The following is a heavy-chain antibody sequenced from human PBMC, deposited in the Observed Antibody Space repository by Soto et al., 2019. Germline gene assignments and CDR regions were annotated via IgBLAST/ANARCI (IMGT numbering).Heavy chain of an antibody. J-gene: IGHJ3*02. CDR1: GFTFSSYG. CDR3: ARGWRVTRDTYAFDI. V-gene: IGHV3-33*01. CDR2: IWYDGSNK. Sequence: PGGSLRLSCSASGFTFSSYGIHWVRQAPGKGLEWVAVIWYDGSNKYYADSVKGRFTISRDNSKNTLYLQMNSLRAEDTAVYYCARGWRVTRDTYAFDIWGQGTMVTVSS. D-gene: IGHD2-21*02.